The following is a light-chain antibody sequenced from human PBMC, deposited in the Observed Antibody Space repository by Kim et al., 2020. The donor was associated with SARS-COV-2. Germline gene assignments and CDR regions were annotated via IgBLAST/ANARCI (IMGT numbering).Light chain of an antibody. CDR2: YDG. CDR1: NIGGKT. J-gene: IGLJ2*01. CDR3: QVWDSSRDHVL. V-gene: IGLV3-21*04. Sequence: SYELTQPPSVSVAPGQTARITCGGNNIGGKTVHWYQQKPGQAPVLVIRYDGDRPSGIPERFSGSNSGNTATLTISRVEAGDEADYYCQVWDSSRDHVLFGGRTQLTVL.